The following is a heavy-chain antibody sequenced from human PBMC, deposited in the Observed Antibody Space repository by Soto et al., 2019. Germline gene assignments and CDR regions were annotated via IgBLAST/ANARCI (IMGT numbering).Heavy chain of an antibody. V-gene: IGHV3-48*01. CDR1: GFTFSSYS. CDR2: ISSSSSTI. J-gene: IGHJ3*02. Sequence: HPGGSLRLSCAASGFTFSSYSMNWVRQAPGKGLEWVSYISSSSSTIYYADSVKGRFTISRDNAKNSLYLQMNSLRAEDTAVYYCAKTVGSERYDAFDIWGRGTMVT. CDR3: AKTVGSERYDAFDI. D-gene: IGHD3-10*01.